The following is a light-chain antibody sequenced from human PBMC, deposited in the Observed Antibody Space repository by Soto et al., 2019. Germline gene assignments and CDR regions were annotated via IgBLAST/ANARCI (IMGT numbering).Light chain of an antibody. CDR1: NIGSKN. Sequence: SYELTQPLSVSVALGQTARITCGGNNIGSKNVHWYQQKPGQAPVLVIYRDSNRPSGIPERFSGSNSGNTATLTISRAQAGDEADYYCQVCDSNTVFGGGTKLTVL. CDR2: RDS. V-gene: IGLV3-9*01. J-gene: IGLJ3*02. CDR3: QVCDSNTV.